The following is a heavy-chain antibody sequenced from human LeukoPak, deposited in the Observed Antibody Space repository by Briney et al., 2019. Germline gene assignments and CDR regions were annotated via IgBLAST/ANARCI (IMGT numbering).Heavy chain of an antibody. CDR1: GGSISSGGYY. V-gene: IGHV4-31*03. D-gene: IGHD3-22*01. CDR3: ARMYYYDSSGYYD. CDR2: IYYSGST. Sequence: TSETLSLTCTVSGGSISSGGYYWSWIRQHPGKGLEWIGYIYYSGSTYYNPSLKSRVTISVDTSKNQFSLKLSSVTAADTAVYYCARMYYYDSSGYYDWGQGTLVTVSS. J-gene: IGHJ4*02.